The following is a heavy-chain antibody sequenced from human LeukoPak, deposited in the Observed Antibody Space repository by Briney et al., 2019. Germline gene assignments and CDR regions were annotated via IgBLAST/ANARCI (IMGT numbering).Heavy chain of an antibody. V-gene: IGHV1-69*05. Sequence: GASVKVSCKASGGTFSSYAISWVRQAPGQGLEWMGGIIPIFGTANYAQKFQGRVTITTDESTSTAYMELSSLRSEDTAVYYCARDYYGSGSFDYWGQGTLVTVSS. CDR1: GGTFSSYA. D-gene: IGHD3-10*01. J-gene: IGHJ4*02. CDR3: ARDYYGSGSFDY. CDR2: IIPIFGTA.